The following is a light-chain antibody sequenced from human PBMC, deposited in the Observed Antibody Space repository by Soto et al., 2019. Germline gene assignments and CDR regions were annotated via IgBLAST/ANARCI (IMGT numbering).Light chain of an antibody. CDR2: DVS. Sequence: QSALTQPASVSGSPGQSITISCSGTSSDVGAYIYVSWYQQHPGKAPKLIIYDVSNRPSGVSNRFSGSKSGNTASLTISGLQAEDEADYYCSSYTNSNTRVFGGGTKLTVL. CDR1: SSDVGAYIY. CDR3: SSYTNSNTRV. V-gene: IGLV2-14*03. J-gene: IGLJ2*01.